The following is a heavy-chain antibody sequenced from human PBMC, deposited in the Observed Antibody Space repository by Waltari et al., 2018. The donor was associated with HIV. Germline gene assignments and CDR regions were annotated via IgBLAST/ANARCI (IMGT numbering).Heavy chain of an antibody. CDR3: ARVNGWDTYYFDY. Sequence: EVQLVESGGGLVQPGGYLRLSCAASGFTFSRCSMNWVGLAAGKGLEWVSYISSSSSTIYYADSVKGRFTISRDNAKNSLYLQMNSLRAEDTAVYYCARVNGWDTYYFDYWGQGTLVTVSS. CDR2: ISSSSSTI. J-gene: IGHJ4*02. CDR1: GFTFSRCS. V-gene: IGHV3-48*01. D-gene: IGHD6-19*01.